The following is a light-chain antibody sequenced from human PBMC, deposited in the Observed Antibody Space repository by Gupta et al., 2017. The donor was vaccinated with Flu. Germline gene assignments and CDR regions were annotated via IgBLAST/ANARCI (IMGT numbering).Light chain of an antibody. J-gene: IGLJ3*02. CDR3: NYRDNSGDQRGV. CDR2: GKN. CDR1: SLRNFY. V-gene: IGLV3-19*01. Sequence: SSELTQDPAVSVALGQTVRITCQGDSLRNFYASWYQQKPGQAPLLVIYGKNNRPSGIPDRFSCSSSGNTASFTLTGAQAEDEAEDDCNYRDNSGDQRGVFGGGTKLTVL.